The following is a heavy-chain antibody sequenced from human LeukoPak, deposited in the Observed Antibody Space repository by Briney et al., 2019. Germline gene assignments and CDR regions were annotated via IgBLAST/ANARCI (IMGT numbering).Heavy chain of an antibody. Sequence: SETLSLTCTVSGGSISSSSYYWGWIRQPPGKGLEWIGSIYYSGSTYYNPSLKSRVTISVDTSKNQFSLKLSSVTAADTAVYYCARGGGTSDYWGQGTRVTVSS. CDR2: IYYSGST. V-gene: IGHV4-39*01. J-gene: IGHJ4*02. CDR3: ARGGGTSDY. CDR1: GGSISSSSYY. D-gene: IGHD1-26*01.